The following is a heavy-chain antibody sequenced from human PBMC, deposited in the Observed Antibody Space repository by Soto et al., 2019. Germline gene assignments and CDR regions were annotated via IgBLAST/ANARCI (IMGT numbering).Heavy chain of an antibody. J-gene: IGHJ5*02. CDR3: ARPSGDYSWFDP. Sequence: QLQLQESGPGLVKPSETLSLTCTVSGGSISSSSYYWGWIRQPPGKGLEWIGSIYYSGSTYYNPSLQSRVTISVDTSKNQFSLKLSSVTAADTAVYYCARPSGDYSWFDPWGQGTLVTVSS. V-gene: IGHV4-39*01. CDR2: IYYSGST. CDR1: GGSISSSSYY. D-gene: IGHD4-17*01.